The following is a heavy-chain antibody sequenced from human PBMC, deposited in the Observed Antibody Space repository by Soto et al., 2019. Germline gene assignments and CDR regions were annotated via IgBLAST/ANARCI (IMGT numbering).Heavy chain of an antibody. CDR2: INPNSGGT. V-gene: IGHV1-2*04. Sequence: ASVKVSCKASGYTFTGYYMHWVRQAPGQGLEWMGWINPNSGGTNYAQKFQGWVTMTRDTSISTAYMELSRLRSDDTAVYYCETANEAAPYYYYYYLAVWGKGTTVTVSS. CDR3: ETANEAAPYYYYYYLAV. CDR1: GYTFTGYY. D-gene: IGHD2-15*01. J-gene: IGHJ6*03.